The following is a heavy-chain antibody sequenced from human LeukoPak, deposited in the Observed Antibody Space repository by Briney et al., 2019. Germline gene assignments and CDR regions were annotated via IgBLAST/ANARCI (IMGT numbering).Heavy chain of an antibody. CDR1: GFTFSSYA. V-gene: IGHV3-23*01. CDR2: ISRSGDST. CDR3: AKEQRGYTGYAVGSWFDP. J-gene: IGHJ5*02. D-gene: IGHD5-12*01. Sequence: PGGSLRLSCAASGFTFSSYAMSWVRQAPGKGLEWVSAISRSGDSTYYADSVKGRFTISRDNSKNTLYLQMNSLRAEDTDVYYCAKEQRGYTGYAVGSWFDPWGQGTLVTVSS.